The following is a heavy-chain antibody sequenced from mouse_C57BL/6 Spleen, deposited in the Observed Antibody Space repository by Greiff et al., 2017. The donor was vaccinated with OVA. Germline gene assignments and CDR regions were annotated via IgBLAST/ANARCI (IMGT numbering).Heavy chain of an antibody. CDR1: GFTFSSYG. Sequence: EVKVVESGGDLVKPGGSLKLSCAASGFTFSSYGMSWVRQTPDKRLEWVATISSGGGYTYYPDSVKGRFTISRDNAKNTLYLQKSSLKSEDTAMYDCARRGDRSGLWFAYWGQGTLVTVSA. CDR3: ARRGDRSGLWFAY. D-gene: IGHD3-2*02. CDR2: ISSGGGYT. J-gene: IGHJ3*01. V-gene: IGHV5-6*02.